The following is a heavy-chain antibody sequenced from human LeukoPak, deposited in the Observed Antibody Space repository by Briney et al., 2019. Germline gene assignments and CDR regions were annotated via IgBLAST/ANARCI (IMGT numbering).Heavy chain of an antibody. J-gene: IGHJ4*02. CDR2: ISGSGGRT. CDR1: GFTFSSYA. Sequence: GGSLRLSCAASGFTFSSYAMSWVRQAPGKGLEWGSSISGSGGRTYHADSVKGRFTISGDNPKNTLYLQMNSLRAEDTAVYYCATPPTVTRNYWGQGILVTVSS. V-gene: IGHV3-23*01. CDR3: ATPPTVTRNY. D-gene: IGHD4-17*01.